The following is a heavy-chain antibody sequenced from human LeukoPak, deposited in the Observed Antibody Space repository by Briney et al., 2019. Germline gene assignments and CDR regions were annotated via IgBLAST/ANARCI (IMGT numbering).Heavy chain of an antibody. CDR2: IYHSGST. CDR3: ARRLYIAAAGIPSPFFDY. V-gene: IGHV4-38-2*01. Sequence: PSETLSLTCAVSGYSISSGYYWGWIRQPPGKGLEWIGSIYHSGSTYYNPSLKSRVTISVDTSKNQFSLKLSSVTAADTAVYHCARRLYIAAAGIPSPFFDYWGQGTLVTVSS. J-gene: IGHJ4*02. D-gene: IGHD6-13*01. CDR1: GYSISSGYY.